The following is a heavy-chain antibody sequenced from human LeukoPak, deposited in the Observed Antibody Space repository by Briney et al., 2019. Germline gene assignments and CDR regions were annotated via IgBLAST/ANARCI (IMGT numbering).Heavy chain of an antibody. Sequence: GGSLRLSCAASGFTFSDYYMSWIRQAPGKGLEWVAVISYDGSNKYYADSVKGRFTISRDSSKNTLYLQMNSLRAEETAVYYCARAGAAPYSSDWYSAGDWFDPWGQGTLVTVSS. CDR3: ARAGAAPYSSDWYSAGDWFDP. CDR2: ISYDGSNK. V-gene: IGHV3-30-3*01. J-gene: IGHJ5*02. CDR1: GFTFSDYY. D-gene: IGHD6-19*01.